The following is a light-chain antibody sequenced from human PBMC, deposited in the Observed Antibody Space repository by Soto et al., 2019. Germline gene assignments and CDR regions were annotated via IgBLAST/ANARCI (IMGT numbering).Light chain of an antibody. V-gene: IGLV1-44*01. Sequence: QSVLTQPPSASGTPGQRVTISCSGSSSNIGSYTVNWYQQLPGTAPKLLVYSNDQRSSGVPDRFSGSKSGTSASLAISGLQSEDEADYYCAAWDDSLNGVVFGGGTKLTVL. CDR2: SND. J-gene: IGLJ2*01. CDR3: AAWDDSLNGVV. CDR1: SSNIGSYT.